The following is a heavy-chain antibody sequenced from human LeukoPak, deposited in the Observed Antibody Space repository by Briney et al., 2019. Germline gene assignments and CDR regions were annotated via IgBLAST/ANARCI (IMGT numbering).Heavy chain of an antibody. D-gene: IGHD6-13*01. CDR1: GCRFTNYW. CDR3: ARLEGWQQLAYNWFDP. V-gene: IGHV5-51*01. J-gene: IGHJ5*02. CDR2: IYPGDSVT. Sequence: GSLQSSCKGAGCRFTNYWIGWGRLMPGKGLEGWGIIYPGDSVTRYSSSFQGQVPISADKSISTAYLQWSSLKASDTAMYYCARLEGWQQLAYNWFDPWGQGTLVTVPS.